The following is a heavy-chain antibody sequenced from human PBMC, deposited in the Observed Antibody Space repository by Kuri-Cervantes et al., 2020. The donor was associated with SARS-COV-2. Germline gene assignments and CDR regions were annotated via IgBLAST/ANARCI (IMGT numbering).Heavy chain of an antibody. D-gene: IGHD1-1*01. CDR3: AREERGEYLDS. V-gene: IGHV3-21*01. CDR1: GFTFSTYR. CDR2: ISSSANFI. Sequence: GESLKISCAASGFTFSTYRMNWVRQAPGKGLEWVSSISSSANFIYYADSVQGRFTISSDNAKNSLFLQMNSLKAEDTGVYYCAREERGEYLDSWGQGTLVTVSS. J-gene: IGHJ4*02.